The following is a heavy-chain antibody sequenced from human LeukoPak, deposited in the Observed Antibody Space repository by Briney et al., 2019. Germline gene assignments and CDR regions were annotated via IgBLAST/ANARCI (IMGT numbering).Heavy chain of an antibody. D-gene: IGHD5-18*01. CDR1: GYSISSGYY. Sequence: PSETLSLTCAVSGYSISSGYYWVWIRQPPGKGLEWIGSIYHSGSTYYNPSLKSRVTISVDTSKNQFSLKLSSVTAADTAVYYCARAGPWLLDYWGQGTLVTVSS. CDR3: ARAGPWLLDY. J-gene: IGHJ4*02. CDR2: IYHSGST. V-gene: IGHV4-38-2*01.